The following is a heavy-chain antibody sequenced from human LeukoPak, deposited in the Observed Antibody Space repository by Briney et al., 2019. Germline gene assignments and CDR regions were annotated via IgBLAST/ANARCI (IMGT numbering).Heavy chain of an antibody. J-gene: IGHJ4*02. CDR2: IYYSGST. D-gene: IGHD6-19*01. Sequence: SETLSLTCTVSGGSISSGGYYWSWIRQHPGKGLEWIGYIYYSGSTYYNPSLKSRVTISVDTSKNQFSLKLSSVTAADTAVYYCARVRIAVAAYFDYWGQGTLVTVSS. CDR1: GGSISSGGYY. V-gene: IGHV4-31*03. CDR3: ARVRIAVAAYFDY.